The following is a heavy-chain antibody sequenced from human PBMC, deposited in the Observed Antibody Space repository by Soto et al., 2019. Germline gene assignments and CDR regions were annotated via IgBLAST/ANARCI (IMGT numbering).Heavy chain of an antibody. CDR2: ISAYNGNT. V-gene: IGHV1-18*01. D-gene: IGHD1-7*01. Sequence: ASVKVSCKASGYTFTSYGISWVRQAPGQGLEWMGWISAYNGNTNYAQKLQGRVTMTTDTSTSTAYMELRSLRSDDTAVYYCERVWITGTTVSWFDPWGQGTLVTVSS. J-gene: IGHJ5*02. CDR3: ERVWITGTTVSWFDP. CDR1: GYTFTSYG.